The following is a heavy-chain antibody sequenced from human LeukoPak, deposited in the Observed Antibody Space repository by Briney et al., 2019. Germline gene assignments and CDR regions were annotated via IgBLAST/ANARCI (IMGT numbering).Heavy chain of an antibody. Sequence: SETLSLTCTASGGSISSYYWSWIRQPPGKGLEWIGYIYYSGSTNYNPSLKSRVTISVDTSKNQFSLKLSSVTAADTAVYYCARVSGGRKTHSGDYWGQGTLVTVSS. D-gene: IGHD1-26*01. J-gene: IGHJ4*02. V-gene: IGHV4-59*12. CDR1: GGSISSYY. CDR2: IYYSGST. CDR3: ARVSGGRKTHSGDY.